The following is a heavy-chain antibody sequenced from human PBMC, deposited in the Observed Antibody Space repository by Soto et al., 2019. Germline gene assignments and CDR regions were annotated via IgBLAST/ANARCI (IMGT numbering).Heavy chain of an antibody. CDR3: ARDSSYGFDY. J-gene: IGHJ4*02. V-gene: IGHV3-64*01. CDR2: ISSDGHST. Sequence: EVQLVESGGGLVQPGGSLRLSCAASGFTFSTYAIHWVRQAPGKGLEYVSAISSDGHSTYYANSVKGRFTISRDNSKNTRYLQMGSLRAEYTAVYYCARDSSYGFDYWGQGTLVTVSS. CDR1: GFTFSTYA. D-gene: IGHD5-18*01.